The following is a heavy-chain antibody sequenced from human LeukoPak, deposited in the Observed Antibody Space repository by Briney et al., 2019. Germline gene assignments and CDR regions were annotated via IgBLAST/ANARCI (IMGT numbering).Heavy chain of an antibody. V-gene: IGHV1-2*02. CDR3: ARGVDTAYFDY. J-gene: IGHJ4*02. CDR2: INPNSGGT. CDR1: GYTFTGYY. D-gene: IGHD2-2*02. Sequence: ASVKVSCKASGYTFTGYYMHWVRQAPGQGLEWMGWINPNSGGTKYAQKFQDRVTMTRDTSISTAYMELSRLRSDDTAAYYCARGVDTAYFDYWGQGTLVTVSS.